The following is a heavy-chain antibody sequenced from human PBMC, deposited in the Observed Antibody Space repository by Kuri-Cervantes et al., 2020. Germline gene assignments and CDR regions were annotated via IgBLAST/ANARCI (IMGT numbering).Heavy chain of an antibody. CDR2: ISGSGGST. V-gene: IGHV3-23*01. D-gene: IGHD3-22*01. Sequence: GGSLRLSCAASGFTFSDYYMSWIRQAPGKGLERVSAISGSGGSTYYADSVKGRFTISRDNSKNTLYLQMNSLKTEDTAVYYCTRVGYYDSSGLADYWGQGTLVTVSS. CDR1: GFTFSDYY. CDR3: TRVGYYDSSGLADY. J-gene: IGHJ4*02.